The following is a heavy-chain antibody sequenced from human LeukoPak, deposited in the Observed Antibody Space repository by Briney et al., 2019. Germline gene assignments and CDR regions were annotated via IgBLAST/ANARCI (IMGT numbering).Heavy chain of an antibody. CDR3: AREEEKVVAGPHFDY. CDR2: IIPIFGIA. CDR1: GGTFSSYA. Sequence: SVKVSCKASGGTFSSYAISWVRQAPGQGLEWMGRIIPIFGIADYAQKFQGRVTITADKSTSTAYMELSSLRSEDTAVYYCAREEEKVVAGPHFDYWGQGTLVTVSS. V-gene: IGHV1-69*04. J-gene: IGHJ4*02. D-gene: IGHD6-19*01.